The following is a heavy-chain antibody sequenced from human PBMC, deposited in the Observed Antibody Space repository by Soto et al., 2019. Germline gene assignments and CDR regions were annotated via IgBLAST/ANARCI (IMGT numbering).Heavy chain of an antibody. Sequence: ASVKVYCKAAGYGFTSYYMHWVRQAPRQGLEWMGIINPSGGSTSYAQKFQGRVTMTRDTSTSTVYMELSSLRSEDTAVYYCARDTCSGGSCYEYYFDYWGQGTLVTVSS. CDR2: INPSGGST. D-gene: IGHD2-15*01. CDR1: GYGFTSYY. CDR3: ARDTCSGGSCYEYYFDY. V-gene: IGHV1-46*03. J-gene: IGHJ4*02.